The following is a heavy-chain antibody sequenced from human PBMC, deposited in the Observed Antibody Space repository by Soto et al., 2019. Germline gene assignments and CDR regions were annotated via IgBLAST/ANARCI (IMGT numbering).Heavy chain of an antibody. D-gene: IGHD2-2*01. CDR2: IRSKANSYAT. Sequence: EVQLVESGGGLVQPGGSLKLSCAASGFTFSGSAMHWVRQASGKGLEWVGRIRSKANSYATAYAASVKGRFTISRDDSKNTAYLQMNSLKTEDTAVYYCMVVPAATSYGMDVWGQGTTVTVSS. J-gene: IGHJ6*02. CDR1: GFTFSGSA. CDR3: MVVPAATSYGMDV. V-gene: IGHV3-73*02.